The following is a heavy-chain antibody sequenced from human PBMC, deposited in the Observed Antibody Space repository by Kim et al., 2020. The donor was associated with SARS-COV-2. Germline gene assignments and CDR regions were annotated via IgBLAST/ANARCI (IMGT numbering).Heavy chain of an antibody. CDR1: GGTFSSYA. J-gene: IGHJ4*02. CDR2: IIPIFGTA. V-gene: IGHV1-69*13. Sequence: SVKVSCKASGGTFSSYAISWVRQAPGQGLEWMGGIIPIFGTANYAQKFQGRVTITADESTSTAYMELSSLRSEDTAVYYCAREISSSSGNFDYWGQGTLVTVSS. CDR3: AREISSSSGNFDY. D-gene: IGHD6-6*01.